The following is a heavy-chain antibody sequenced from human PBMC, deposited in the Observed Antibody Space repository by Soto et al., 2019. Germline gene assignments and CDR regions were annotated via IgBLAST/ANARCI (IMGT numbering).Heavy chain of an antibody. CDR2: ISYDGSNK. CDR1: GFTFSSYA. Sequence: VQLLESGGGLVQPGGSLRLSCAASGFTFSSYAMHWVRQAPGKGLEWVAVISYDGSNKYYADSVKGRFTISRDNSKNTLYLQMNSLRAEDTAVYYCARPDSHYYDSSGPTSHDAFDIWGQGTMVTVSS. J-gene: IGHJ3*02. V-gene: IGHV3-30-3*01. CDR3: ARPDSHYYDSSGPTSHDAFDI. D-gene: IGHD3-22*01.